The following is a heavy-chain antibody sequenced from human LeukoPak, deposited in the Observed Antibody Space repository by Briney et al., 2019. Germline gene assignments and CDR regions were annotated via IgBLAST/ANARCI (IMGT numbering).Heavy chain of an antibody. CDR2: ISGRDDST. CDR1: GFTFSSYG. Sequence: PGGSLRLSCAASGFTFSSYGMNWVRQAPGKGLEWVSAISGRDDSTNYADSVKGRFTISRDNSKNTLYLQMNGLRAEDTAAYYCARGATDITRWFDPWGQGTLVIVSS. D-gene: IGHD3-3*01. V-gene: IGHV3-23*01. CDR3: ARGATDITRWFDP. J-gene: IGHJ5*02.